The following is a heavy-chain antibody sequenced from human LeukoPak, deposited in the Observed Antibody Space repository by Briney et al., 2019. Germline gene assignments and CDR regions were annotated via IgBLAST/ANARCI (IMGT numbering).Heavy chain of an antibody. CDR3: AGENYQLLYGLDH. CDR2: ITSGGTYI. J-gene: IGHJ4*02. CDR1: GLTFSSYT. Sequence: SGGSLRLSCSASGLTFSSYTMNWVRQAPGKGLEWVSSITSGGTYIYYADSVKGRFTISRDNAKNSLFLQMNSLRAEDTAVYYCAGENYQLLYGLDHWGQGTLVTVSS. V-gene: IGHV3-21*01. D-gene: IGHD2-2*02.